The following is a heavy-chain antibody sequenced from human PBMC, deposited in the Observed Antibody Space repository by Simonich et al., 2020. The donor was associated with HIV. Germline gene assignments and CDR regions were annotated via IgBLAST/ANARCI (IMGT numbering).Heavy chain of an antibody. D-gene: IGHD3-9*01. CDR1: GHTLTDLS. J-gene: IGHJ2*01. CDR2: YEPEEGQT. CDR3: ATWEVKDYVLTGYTYWYFDL. Sequence: QVQLVQSGAEVKKPGASVKVSCKVYGHTLTDLSMHWVRQAPGKGLVWMGGYEPEEGQTIYEQKFQGRVSRTEDTSTESADMELSSLRSDDTAVYYCATWEVKDYVLTGYTYWYFDLWGRGTLVTVSS. V-gene: IGHV1-24*01.